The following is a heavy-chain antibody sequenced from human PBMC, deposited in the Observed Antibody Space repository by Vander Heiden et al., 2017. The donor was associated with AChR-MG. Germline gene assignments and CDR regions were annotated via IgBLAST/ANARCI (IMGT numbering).Heavy chain of an antibody. CDR1: GFTFSSYG. J-gene: IGHJ4*02. D-gene: IGHD3-10*01. Sequence: QVQLVESGGGVVQPGRSLRLSCAASGFTFSSYGMHWVRQAPGKGLEWVAVISYDGSNKYYADSVKGRFTISRDNSKNTLYLQMNSLRAEDTAVYYCAKDGYGSVSYFIWGQGTLVTVSS. CDR3: AKDGYGSVSYFI. V-gene: IGHV3-30*18. CDR2: ISYDGSNK.